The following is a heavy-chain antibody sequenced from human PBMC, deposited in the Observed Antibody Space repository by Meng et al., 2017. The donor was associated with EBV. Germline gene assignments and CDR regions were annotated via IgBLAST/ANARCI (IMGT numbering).Heavy chain of an antibody. Sequence: FKQSGPTPVKPTQPLTLPCTFSGFSLSTSGVGVGWIRQPPGKALEWLALIYWDDDKRYSPSLKSRLTITKDTSKNQVVLTMTNMDPVDTATYYCAHSRVGATEFDYWGQGTLVTVSS. CDR2: IYWDDDK. J-gene: IGHJ4*02. CDR1: GFSLSTSGVG. CDR3: AHSRVGATEFDY. V-gene: IGHV2-5*02. D-gene: IGHD1-26*01.